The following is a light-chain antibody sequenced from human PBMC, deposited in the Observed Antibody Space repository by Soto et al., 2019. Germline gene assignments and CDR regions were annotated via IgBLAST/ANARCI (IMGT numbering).Light chain of an antibody. J-gene: IGKJ5*01. CDR2: AAS. Sequence: EIVLTQPPGTLSLSPGERATLSCRASQSVRNSLLAWYQQKPGQAPRLLIYAASNRATGIPARFSGSGSGTDFTLTISSLEPEDFAVYYCQQRNNWPPGITFGQGTRLEIK. CDR1: QSVRNSL. V-gene: IGKV3-11*01. CDR3: QQRNNWPPGIT.